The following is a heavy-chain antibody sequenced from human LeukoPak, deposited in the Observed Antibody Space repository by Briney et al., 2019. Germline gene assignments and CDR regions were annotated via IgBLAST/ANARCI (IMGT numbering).Heavy chain of an antibody. CDR3: ARGGGGYGGNPPGTSD. CDR1: GGSFSGYY. Sequence: TSETLSLTCAVYGGSFSGYYWSWIRQPPGKGLEWIGENNHSGSTNYNPSLKSRVTISVDTSKNQFSLKLSSVTAADTAVYYCARGGGGYGGNPPGTSDWGQGTLVTVSS. CDR2: NNHSGST. D-gene: IGHD4-23*01. V-gene: IGHV4-34*01. J-gene: IGHJ4*02.